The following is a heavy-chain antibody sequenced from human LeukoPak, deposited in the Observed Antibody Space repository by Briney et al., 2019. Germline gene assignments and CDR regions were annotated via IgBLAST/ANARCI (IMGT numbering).Heavy chain of an antibody. Sequence: GESLKISYKGSGYSFTSYWIGWVRQMPGKGLEWMGIIYPGDSDTRYSPSFQGQVTISADKSISTAYLQWSSLKASDTAMYYCARRGIAAAGTNGYYFDYWGQGTLVTVSS. CDR2: IYPGDSDT. J-gene: IGHJ4*02. CDR1: GYSFTSYW. D-gene: IGHD6-13*01. CDR3: ARRGIAAAGTNGYYFDY. V-gene: IGHV5-51*01.